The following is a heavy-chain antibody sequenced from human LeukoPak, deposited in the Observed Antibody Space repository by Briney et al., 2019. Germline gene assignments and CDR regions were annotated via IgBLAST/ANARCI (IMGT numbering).Heavy chain of an antibody. J-gene: IGHJ4*02. CDR1: GYTFTSYG. CDR3: ARGGFVGRYFDWSSLWGYFDY. Sequence: ASVTVSCKASGYTFTSYGITWVRQAPGQGLEWMGWISAYNGNINYAQNFQGRVTMTTDTSTSTAYMELRSLRSDDTAVYYCARGGFVGRYFDWSSLWGYFDYWGQGTLVTVSS. D-gene: IGHD3-9*01. CDR2: ISAYNGNI. V-gene: IGHV1-18*01.